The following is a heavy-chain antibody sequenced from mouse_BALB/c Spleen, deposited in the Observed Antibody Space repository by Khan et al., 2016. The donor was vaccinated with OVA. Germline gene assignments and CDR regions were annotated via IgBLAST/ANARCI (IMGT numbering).Heavy chain of an antibody. CDR1: GYTFTSNT. CDR2: INPRSGYT. D-gene: IGHD2-12*01. J-gene: IGHJ4*01. Sequence: QIQLVQSGAELARPGASVKMSCKASGYTFTSNTMHWVKQMPGQGMVWIGYINPRSGYTDYTPRFKDKATLTADKSYSTAYMQLNSLTSEDSAVYYCARHTTGYALDYWGLGTTVTVSS. CDR3: ARHTTGYALDY. V-gene: IGHV1-4*01.